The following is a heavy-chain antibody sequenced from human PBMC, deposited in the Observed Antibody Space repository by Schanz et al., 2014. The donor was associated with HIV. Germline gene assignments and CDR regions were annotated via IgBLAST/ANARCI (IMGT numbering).Heavy chain of an antibody. CDR3: TTDIEPYVY. J-gene: IGHJ4*02. CDR1: GFTLSSYW. Sequence: EVQLVESGGGLVQPGGSLRLSCAVSGFTLSSYWMNWVRQAPGKGLEWVGRIKSKIDGGTTDYAAPVKGRFTISRDDSKNTLYVQMNRLKTEDTAMYFCTTDIEPYVYWGQGTLVTVSS. D-gene: IGHD3-16*01. CDR2: IKSKIDGGTT. V-gene: IGHV3-15*01.